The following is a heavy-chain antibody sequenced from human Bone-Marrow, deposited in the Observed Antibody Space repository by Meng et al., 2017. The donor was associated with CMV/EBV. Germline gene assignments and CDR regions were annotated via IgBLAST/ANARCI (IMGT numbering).Heavy chain of an antibody. D-gene: IGHD1-7*01. CDR2: ISYDGSNK. V-gene: IGHV3-30-3*01. CDR1: GFTFSSYA. J-gene: IGHJ6*02. Sequence: GGSLRLSCAASGFTFSSYAMHWVRQAPGKGLEWVAVISYDGSNKYYADSVKGRFTISRDNSKNTLYLQMNSLRAEDTAVYYCARDWMEVLPYYYYGMDVWGQGTTVTVSS. CDR3: ARDWMEVLPYYYYGMDV.